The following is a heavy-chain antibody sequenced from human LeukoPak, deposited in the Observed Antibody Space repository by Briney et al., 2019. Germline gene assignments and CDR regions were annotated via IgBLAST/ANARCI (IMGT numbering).Heavy chain of an antibody. V-gene: IGHV4-59*01. CDR3: ARARLWFGEASFYGMDV. J-gene: IGHJ6*02. CDR2: IYYTGSA. CDR1: GGSISNYY. Sequence: PSETLSLTCTVSGGSISNYYWSWIRQPPGKRLEWIGYIYYTGSARYNPSLKSRVTMSIDTPKNQFSLKLKSVTAADTALYYCARARLWFGEASFYGMDVWGQGTTVTVSS. D-gene: IGHD3-10*01.